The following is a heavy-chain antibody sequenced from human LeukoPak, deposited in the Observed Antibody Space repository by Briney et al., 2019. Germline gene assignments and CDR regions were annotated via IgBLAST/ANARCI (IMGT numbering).Heavy chain of an antibody. Sequence: PGGSLRLSSAVSGFPFKDYVMHWVRQAPGKGLEWVSLISGDGSSPYYADSVKGRFTISRDNSKKSLYLQINSLRIEDTALYYCAKDIGSSGYFDYWGQGTLVTVSS. CDR3: AKDIGSSGYFDY. CDR1: GFPFKDYV. CDR2: ISGDGSSP. J-gene: IGHJ4*02. D-gene: IGHD6-19*01. V-gene: IGHV3-43*02.